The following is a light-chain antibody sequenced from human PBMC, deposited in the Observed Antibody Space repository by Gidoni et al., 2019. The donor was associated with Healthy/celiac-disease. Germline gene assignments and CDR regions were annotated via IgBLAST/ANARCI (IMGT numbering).Light chain of an antibody. CDR1: QSISSY. Sequence: DIQLTQSPSSLSASVGDRVTITGRASQSISSYLNWYQQKPGKAPKHLIYAASSLQSGVPSRFSGSGSGSDFTLTISSLQPEDFATYYGQQSYSTPRTFGQGTKVEIK. CDR2: AAS. V-gene: IGKV1-39*01. CDR3: QQSYSTPRT. J-gene: IGKJ1*01.